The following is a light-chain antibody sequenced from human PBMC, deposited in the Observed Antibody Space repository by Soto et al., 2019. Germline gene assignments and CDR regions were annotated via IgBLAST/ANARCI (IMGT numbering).Light chain of an antibody. Sequence: QSALTQPASVSGSPGQSITISCTGTSIDVGGYNYVSWYQQHPGKAPKLMIYDVSNRPSGVSNRFSGSKSGNTASLTISGLQAEDEADYYCSSYTSSSTPYYVFGTGTKLTVL. J-gene: IGLJ1*01. V-gene: IGLV2-14*01. CDR1: SIDVGGYNY. CDR2: DVS. CDR3: SSYTSSSTPYYV.